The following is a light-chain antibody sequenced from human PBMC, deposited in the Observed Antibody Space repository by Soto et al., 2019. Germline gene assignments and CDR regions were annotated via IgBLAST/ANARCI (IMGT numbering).Light chain of an antibody. J-gene: IGKJ1*01. V-gene: IGKV3-15*01. CDR3: QQYNNWPRT. Sequence: EILMTPSPGTLSLSPGDRATLSCRASQSVSSNLAWYHQKPGQAPRLLIYGASTRATGIPARFSGSGSGTEFTLTINSLQSEDFAVYYCQQYNNWPRTFGQGTKVDIK. CDR1: QSVSSN. CDR2: GAS.